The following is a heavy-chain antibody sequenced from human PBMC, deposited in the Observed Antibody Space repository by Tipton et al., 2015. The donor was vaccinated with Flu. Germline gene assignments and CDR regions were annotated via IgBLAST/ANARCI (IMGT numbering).Heavy chain of an antibody. J-gene: IGHJ4*02. CDR2: IKQDGSEK. D-gene: IGHD2-21*01. Sequence: GSLRLSCAASRFTFSSYWMSWVRQAPGKGLEWVANIKQDGSEKYYVDSVKGRFTISRDNAKNSLYLQMNSLRAEDTAMYYCARDCGKRGFSSSQFDYWGQGTLVTVSS. CDR1: RFTFSSYW. V-gene: IGHV3-7*01. CDR3: ARDCGKRGFSSSQFDY.